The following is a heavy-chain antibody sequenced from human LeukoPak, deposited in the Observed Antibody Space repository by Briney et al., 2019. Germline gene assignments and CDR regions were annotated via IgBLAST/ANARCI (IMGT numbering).Heavy chain of an antibody. D-gene: IGHD1-26*01. CDR2: IRSSSSDI. Sequence: GGSLRLSCAASGFTFGSFSMTWVRQAPGKGLEWVSFIRSSSSDIYYADSVKGRFTISRDNAKNSLYLQMDSLRAEDTAVYYCARVRSGSLDYWGQGTLVTVSS. V-gene: IGHV3-21*01. CDR1: GFTFGSFS. CDR3: ARVRSGSLDY. J-gene: IGHJ4*02.